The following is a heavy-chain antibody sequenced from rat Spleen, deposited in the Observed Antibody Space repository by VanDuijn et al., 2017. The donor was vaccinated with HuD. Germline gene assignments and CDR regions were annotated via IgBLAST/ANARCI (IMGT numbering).Heavy chain of an antibody. D-gene: IGHD1-10*01. CDR3: TRGSNYDLDY. J-gene: IGHJ2*01. V-gene: IGHV5-17*01. Sequence: EVQLVESGGRLVQPGNSLKLSCAASGFTFSDHAMAWVRQFPKKGLEWVAIIIYDGSGTFYRDSVKGRFTISRDDAKSILSLQMNSLRSEDTATYYLTRGSNYDLDYWCQGVMVTVSS. CDR1: GFTFSDHA. CDR2: IIYDGSGT.